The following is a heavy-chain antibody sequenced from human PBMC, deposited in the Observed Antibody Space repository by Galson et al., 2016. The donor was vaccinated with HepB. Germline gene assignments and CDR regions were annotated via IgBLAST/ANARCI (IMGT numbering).Heavy chain of an antibody. CDR1: GFTFSSHA. Sequence: SLRLSCAASGFTFSSHAMSWVRQAPGKGLEWVSAITGSGGSAYYADSVKGRFTFSRDNSKNTLHLQMNSLRAEDTAVYYCAKRSMSAVAGSFDFWGQGTLVTVSS. D-gene: IGHD6-19*01. J-gene: IGHJ4*02. CDR3: AKRSMSAVAGSFDF. CDR2: ITGSGGSA. V-gene: IGHV3-23*01.